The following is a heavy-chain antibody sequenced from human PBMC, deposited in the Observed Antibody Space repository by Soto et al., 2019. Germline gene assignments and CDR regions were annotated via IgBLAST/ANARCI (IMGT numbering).Heavy chain of an antibody. CDR2: ISGSGFKK. V-gene: IGHV3-23*01. D-gene: IGHD1-26*01. J-gene: IGHJ5*02. CDR1: GFTFSSYS. Sequence: GSLRLSCAASGFTFSSYSMNWVRQAPGKGLEWVSSISGSGFKKYYADSVKGRFTISRDNSKSTVYLELNNLSAEDTAVYHCAKNQGVELVPLATVDWFDPWGQGSVVTVSS. CDR3: AKNQGVELVPLATVDWFDP.